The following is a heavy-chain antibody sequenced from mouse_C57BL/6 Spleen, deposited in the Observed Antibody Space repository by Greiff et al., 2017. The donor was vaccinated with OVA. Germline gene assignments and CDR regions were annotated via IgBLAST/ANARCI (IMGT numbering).Heavy chain of an antibody. CDR1: GYTFTSYW. CDR2: IHPNSGST. D-gene: IGHD4-1*01. J-gene: IGHJ4*01. V-gene: IGHV1-64*01. Sequence: QVHVKQPGAELVKPGASVKLSCKASGYTFTSYWMHWVKQRPGQGLEWIGMIHPNSGSTNYNEKFKSKATLTVDKSSSTAYMQLSSLTSEDSAVYYCAREGNWDYAMDYWGQGTSVTVSS. CDR3: AREGNWDYAMDY.